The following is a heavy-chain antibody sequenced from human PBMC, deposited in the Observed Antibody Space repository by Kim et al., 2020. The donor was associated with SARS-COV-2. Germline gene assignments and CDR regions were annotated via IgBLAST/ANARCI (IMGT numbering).Heavy chain of an antibody. V-gene: IGHV3-21*01. CDR3: ARDWTVVTPYDY. D-gene: IGHD2-21*02. J-gene: IGHJ4*02. Sequence: YYADSVQGRFTISRDNAKNSLYLQMSSLRAEDTAVYYCARDWTVVTPYDYWGQGTLVTVSS.